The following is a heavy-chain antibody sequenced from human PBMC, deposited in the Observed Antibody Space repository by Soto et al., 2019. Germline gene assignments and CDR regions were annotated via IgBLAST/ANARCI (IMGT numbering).Heavy chain of an antibody. D-gene: IGHD3-16*01. CDR3: ARDQQVMGLGYYYGMDV. CDR2: IYYSGST. V-gene: IGHV4-31*03. J-gene: IGHJ6*02. CDR1: GGSISSGGYY. Sequence: SETLSLTCTVSGGSISSGGYYWSWIRQHPGKGLEWIGYIYYSGSTYYNPSLKSRVTISVDTSKNQFSLKLSSVTAADTAVFYCARDQQVMGLGYYYGMDVWGQGPRSPSP.